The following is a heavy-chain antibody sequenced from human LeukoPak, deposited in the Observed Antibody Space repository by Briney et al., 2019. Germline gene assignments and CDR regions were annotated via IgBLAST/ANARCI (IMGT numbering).Heavy chain of an antibody. CDR1: GFTFSSYW. J-gene: IGHJ4*02. Sequence: PGGSLRLSCAASGFTFSSYWMHWVRQAPGKGLVWVSRINTDGSSTSYADSVKGRITISRDNAKNTLYLQMNSLRTEDTAVYYCARVPYTYSSSTLGYWGQGTLVTVSS. CDR2: INTDGSST. V-gene: IGHV3-74*01. CDR3: ARVPYTYSSSTLGY. D-gene: IGHD6-6*01.